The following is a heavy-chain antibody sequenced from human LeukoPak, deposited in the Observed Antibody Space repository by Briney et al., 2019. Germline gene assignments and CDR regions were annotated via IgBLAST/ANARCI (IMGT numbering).Heavy chain of an antibody. Sequence: PSETLSLTCTVPGGSISSYYWSCIRQPAGKGLEWIGRIYTSGSTNYNPSLKGRVTMSVDTSKNQFSLKLSSVTAADTAVYYCARNRPYCTNGVCYMRDYYYYYMDVWGKGTTVTVSS. CDR1: GGSISSYY. CDR2: IYTSGST. J-gene: IGHJ6*03. D-gene: IGHD2-8*01. CDR3: ARNRPYCTNGVCYMRDYYYYYMDV. V-gene: IGHV4-4*07.